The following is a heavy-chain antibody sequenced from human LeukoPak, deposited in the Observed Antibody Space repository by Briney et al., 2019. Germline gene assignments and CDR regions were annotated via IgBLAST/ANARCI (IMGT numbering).Heavy chain of an antibody. CDR3: AKLKQWQPQRYFFEY. CDR2: FSGTSTN. D-gene: IGHD6-19*01. Sequence: GGSLRLSCATSGFTFSSYAMSWVRQAPGKGLEWVSTFSGTSTNSYADAVKGRVTISRDNSKNTLYLQMNSLRAEDTAVYYCAKLKQWQPQRYFFEYWGQGALVTVAS. V-gene: IGHV3-23*01. J-gene: IGHJ4*02. CDR1: GFTFSSYA.